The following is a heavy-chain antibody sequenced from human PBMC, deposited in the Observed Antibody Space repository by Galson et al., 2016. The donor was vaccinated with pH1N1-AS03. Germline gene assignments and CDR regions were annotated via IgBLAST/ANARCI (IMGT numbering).Heavy chain of an antibody. V-gene: IGHV1-69*04. D-gene: IGHD2/OR15-2a*01. CDR1: GFTFSNYA. Sequence: SLKLSCEASGFTFSNYAISWVRQDSGQGLEWVGSIIPVIGVTNYVDTVKGRVTITRDIATNTLYLEMNSLRAEDTAMYYCATSLNSSWYGNYFDHWGQGTLVTVSS. CDR2: IIPVIGVT. CDR3: ATSLNSSWYGNYFDH. J-gene: IGHJ4*02.